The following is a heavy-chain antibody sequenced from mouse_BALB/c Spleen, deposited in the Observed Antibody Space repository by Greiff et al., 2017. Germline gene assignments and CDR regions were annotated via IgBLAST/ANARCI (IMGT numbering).Heavy chain of an antibody. CDR3: AREWDSHYYEAWFAY. V-gene: IGHV1-14*01. J-gene: IGHJ3*01. D-gene: IGHD1-2*01. CDR2: INPYNDGT. CDR1: GYTFTSYV. Sequence: EVKLLESGPELVKPGASVKMSCKASGYTFTSYVMHWVKQKPGQGLEWIGYINPYNDGTKYNEKFKGKATLTSDKSSSTAYMELSSLTSEDSAVYYCAREWDSHYYEAWFAYWGQGTLVTVSA.